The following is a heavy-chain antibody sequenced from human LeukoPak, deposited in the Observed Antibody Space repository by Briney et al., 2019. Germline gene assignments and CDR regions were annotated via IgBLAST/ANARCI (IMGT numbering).Heavy chain of an antibody. V-gene: IGHV3-23*01. J-gene: IGHJ4*02. Sequence: GGSLRLSCAASGFTFSSYAMSWVRQAPGKGLEWVSAISGGGVNTYYADSVKGRFTISRDNSKNTLSLQMNSLRAEDTALYYCAKDIWKWVTALSNWGQGTLVTVSS. D-gene: IGHD2-21*02. CDR1: GFTFSSYA. CDR2: ISGGGVNT. CDR3: AKDIWKWVTALSN.